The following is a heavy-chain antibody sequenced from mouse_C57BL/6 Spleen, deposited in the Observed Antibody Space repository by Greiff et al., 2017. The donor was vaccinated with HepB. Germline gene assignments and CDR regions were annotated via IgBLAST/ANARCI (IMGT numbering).Heavy chain of an antibody. CDR3: TRAGRPGFAY. V-gene: IGHV1-15*01. J-gene: IGHJ3*01. CDR2: IDPETGGT. Sequence: VKLVESGAELVRPGASVTLSCKASGYTFTDYEMHWVKQTPVHGLEWIGAIDPETGGTAYNQKFKGKAILTADKSSSTAYMELRSLTSEDSAVYYCTRAGRPGFAYWGQGTLVTVSA. CDR1: GYTFTDYE.